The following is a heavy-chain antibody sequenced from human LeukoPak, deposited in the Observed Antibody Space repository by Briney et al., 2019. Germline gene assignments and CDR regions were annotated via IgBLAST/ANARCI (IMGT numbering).Heavy chain of an antibody. CDR1: GGTFISYA. J-gene: IGHJ4*02. D-gene: IGHD6-19*01. CDR2: IIPIFGTA. CDR3: ARNPGYSSGWYD. Sequence: GASVKVSCKASGGTFISYAISWVRQAPGQGLEWMGGIIPIFGTANYAQKFQGRVTITADESTSTAYMELSSLRSEDTAVYYCARNPGYSSGWYDWGQGTLVTVSS. V-gene: IGHV1-69*13.